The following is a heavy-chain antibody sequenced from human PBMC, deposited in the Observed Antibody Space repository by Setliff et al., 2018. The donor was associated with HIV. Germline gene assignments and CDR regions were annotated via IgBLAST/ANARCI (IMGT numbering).Heavy chain of an antibody. D-gene: IGHD2-2*02. CDR3: TTGPIRDTYYYFDMDV. Sequence: GGSLRLSCAASGFTFRRAWMSWVRQAPGRGLEWVGRIKSKADGGTTDFAAPVKGRFTISRDDSKNTLSLQMNSLKTEDTAVYYCTTGPIRDTYYYFDMDVWGQGTTVTVSS. V-gene: IGHV3-15*01. CDR1: GFTFRRAW. CDR2: IKSKADGGTT. J-gene: IGHJ6*02.